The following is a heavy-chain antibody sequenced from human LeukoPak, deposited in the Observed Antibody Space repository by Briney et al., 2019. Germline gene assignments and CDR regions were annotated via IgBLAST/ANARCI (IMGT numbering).Heavy chain of an antibody. CDR2: ISSSSSYI. J-gene: IGHJ4*02. CDR3: ARDSRIQLWLRPFDY. CDR1: GFTFSSYS. D-gene: IGHD5-18*01. V-gene: IGHV3-21*01. Sequence: GGSLRLSCAVSGFTFSSYSMNWVRQAPGKGLEWVSSISSSSSYIYYADSVKGRFTISRDNAKNSLYLQMNSLRAEDTAVYYCARDSRIQLWLRPFDYWGQGTLVTVSS.